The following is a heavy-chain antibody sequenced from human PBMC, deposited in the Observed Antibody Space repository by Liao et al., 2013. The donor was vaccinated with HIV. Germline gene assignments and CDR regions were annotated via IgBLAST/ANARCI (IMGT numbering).Heavy chain of an antibody. D-gene: IGHD1-14*01. V-gene: IGHV4-4*07. Sequence: QVQLQESGPGLVKPSETLSLTCTVSGSMSFYYWSWLRQPAGEGLEWIGRVYKDGRTNYNPSFMSRVTLSVDMSKNQFSLKLSAVTAADTAVYFCARFNRGSFDFWGQGTLVTVSS. CDR3: ARFNRGSFDF. CDR1: GSMSFYY. CDR2: VYKDGRT. J-gene: IGHJ4*02.